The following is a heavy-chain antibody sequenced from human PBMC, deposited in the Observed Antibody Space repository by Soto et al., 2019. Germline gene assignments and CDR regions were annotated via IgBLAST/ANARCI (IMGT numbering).Heavy chain of an antibody. CDR2: ISSSGSTI. D-gene: IGHD3-10*01. Sequence: PGGSLRLSCAASGFTFSSYEMNWVRQAPGKGLEWVSYISSSGSTIYYADSVKGQSTISRDNAKNSLYLQMNSLRAEDTAVYYCAAYYYCSGSYQDDYRGQGSLVTVT. V-gene: IGHV3-48*03. J-gene: IGHJ4*02. CDR3: AAYYYCSGSYQDDY. CDR1: GFTFSSYE.